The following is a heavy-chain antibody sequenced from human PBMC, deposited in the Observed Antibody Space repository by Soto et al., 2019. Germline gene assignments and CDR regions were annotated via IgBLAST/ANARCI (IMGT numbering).Heavy chain of an antibody. CDR3: ARQYYYGSGSYYNPLGYYYGMDV. J-gene: IGHJ6*02. Sequence: GESLKISCKGSGYSFTSYWIGWVRQMPGKGLEWMGIIYPGDSDTRYSPSFQGQVTISADKSISTAYLQWSSLKASDTAMYYCARQYYYGSGSYYNPLGYYYGMDVWGQGTTVTVSS. D-gene: IGHD3-10*01. V-gene: IGHV5-51*01. CDR1: GYSFTSYW. CDR2: IYPGDSDT.